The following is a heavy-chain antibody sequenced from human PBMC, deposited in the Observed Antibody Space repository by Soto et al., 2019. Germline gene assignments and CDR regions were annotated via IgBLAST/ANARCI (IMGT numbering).Heavy chain of an antibody. J-gene: IGHJ6*03. CDR2: MNPNSGNT. D-gene: IGHD1-7*01. V-gene: IGHV1-8*01. Sequence: QVQLVQSGAEVKKPGASVKVSCQASGYTFTSYDINWVRQATGQGLEWMGWMNPNSGNTGYAQKFQGRVTMTRNTSISTAYMELSSLRSEDTAVYYCATSHYYYYYMDVWGKGTTVTVSS. CDR3: ATSHYYYYYMDV. CDR1: GYTFTSYD.